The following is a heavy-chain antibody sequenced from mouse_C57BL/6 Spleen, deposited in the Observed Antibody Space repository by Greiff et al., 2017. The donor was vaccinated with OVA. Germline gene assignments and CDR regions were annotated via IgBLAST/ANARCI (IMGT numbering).Heavy chain of an antibody. Sequence: EVHLVESGPGLVKPSQSLSLTCSVTGYSITSGYYWNWIRQFPGNKLEWMGYISYDGSNNYNPSLKNRISITRDTSKNQFFLKLNSVTTEDTATYYCARGGINRGFAYWGQGTLVTVSA. CDR2: ISYDGSN. CDR1: GYSITSGYY. V-gene: IGHV3-6*01. J-gene: IGHJ3*01. D-gene: IGHD6-1*01. CDR3: ARGGINRGFAY.